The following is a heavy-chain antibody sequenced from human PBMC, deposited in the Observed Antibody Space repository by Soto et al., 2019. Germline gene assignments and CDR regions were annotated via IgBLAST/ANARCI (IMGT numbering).Heavy chain of an antibody. CDR1: GFTFSSYG. V-gene: IGHV3-30*03. CDR2: ISYDGSNK. CDR3: ARDPGAATHYFDY. J-gene: IGHJ4*02. D-gene: IGHD6-13*01. Sequence: QVQLVESGGGVVQPGRSLRLSCAASGFTFSSYGMHWVRQAPGKGLEWVSIISYDGSNKNYADSVKGRFTISRDNSRNTLYLQMNSLRPEDTAVYFCARDPGAATHYFDYWGQGTVVTVSS.